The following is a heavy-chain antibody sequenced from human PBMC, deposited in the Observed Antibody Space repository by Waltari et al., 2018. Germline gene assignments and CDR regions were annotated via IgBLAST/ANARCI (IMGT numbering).Heavy chain of an antibody. V-gene: IGHV1-2*06. J-gene: IGHJ5*02. CDR1: GYTFTGHY. CDR2: INPNRGGT. Sequence: QVQLVQSGAEVKKPGASVKVSCKDCGYTFTGHYMHWVLQAPGQGLEWMGRINPNRGGTNYAQKFQGRVTMTRDTSISTAYMELSRLRSDDTAVYYCARDSSVEQLVRGGFDPWGQGTLVTVSS. D-gene: IGHD6-6*01. CDR3: ARDSSVEQLVRGGFDP.